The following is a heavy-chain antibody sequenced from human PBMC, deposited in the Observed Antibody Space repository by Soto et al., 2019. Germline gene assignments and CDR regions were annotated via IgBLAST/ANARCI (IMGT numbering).Heavy chain of an antibody. CDR3: ARGGKSQLLKLYYFDY. Sequence: GGSLRHSCVASEFTFSRYCMHWVRQAPGKGLEWVAVIWYDGSNKYYADSVKGRFTISRDNSKNTLYLQMNSLRAEDTAVYYCARGGKSQLLKLYYFDYWGQGTLVTVSS. CDR1: EFTFSRYC. J-gene: IGHJ4*02. D-gene: IGHD2-2*01. CDR2: IWYDGSNK. V-gene: IGHV3-33*01.